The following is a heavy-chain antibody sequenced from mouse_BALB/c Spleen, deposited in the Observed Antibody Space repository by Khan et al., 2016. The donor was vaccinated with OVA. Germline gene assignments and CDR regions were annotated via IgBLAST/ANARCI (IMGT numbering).Heavy chain of an antibody. V-gene: IGHV3-2*02. CDR3: ARLVPGFAY. CDR2: ISYIGST. J-gene: IGHJ3*01. Sequence: EVQLQESGPGLVKPSQSLSLTCTVTGYSITSDYAWNWIRQFPGNKLEWMGYISYIGSTSYNPSLKSRISITRDTSKNQFFLQLNSVTTEDTATYYCARLVPGFAYWGQGTLVTVSA. D-gene: IGHD1-1*02. CDR1: GYSITSDYA.